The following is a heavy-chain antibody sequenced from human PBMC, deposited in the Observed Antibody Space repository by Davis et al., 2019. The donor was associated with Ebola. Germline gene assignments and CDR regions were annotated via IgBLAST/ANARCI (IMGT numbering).Heavy chain of an antibody. CDR3: ARDPNYGDYYYYGMDV. V-gene: IGHV3-11*04. CDR1: GFTFSDYY. Sequence: PGGSLRLSCAAPGFTFSDYYMSWIRQAPGKGLEWVSYISSSGSTIYYADSVKGRFTISRDNAKNSLYLQMNSLRAEDTAVYYCARDPNYGDYYYYGMDVWGQGTTVTVSS. J-gene: IGHJ6*02. D-gene: IGHD4-17*01. CDR2: ISSSGSTI.